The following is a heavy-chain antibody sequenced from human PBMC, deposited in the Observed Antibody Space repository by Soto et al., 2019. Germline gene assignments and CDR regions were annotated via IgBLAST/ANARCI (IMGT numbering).Heavy chain of an antibody. CDR3: ARIPNSSSGYYYYYGMDV. V-gene: IGHV5-51*01. J-gene: IGHJ6*02. CDR1: GYSFTSYW. Sequence: PGESLKISCKGSGYSFTSYWIGWVRQMPGKGLEWMGIIYPGDSDTRYSPSFQGHVTISADKSISTAYLQWSSLKASDTAMYYCARIPNSSSGYYYYYGMDVWGQGTTVTVSS. CDR2: IYPGDSDT. D-gene: IGHD6-13*01.